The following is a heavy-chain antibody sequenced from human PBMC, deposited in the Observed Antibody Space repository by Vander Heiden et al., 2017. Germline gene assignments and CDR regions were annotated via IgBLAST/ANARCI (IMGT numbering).Heavy chain of an antibody. CDR1: GFAFSIYY. D-gene: IGHD2-15*01. Sequence: EVQLLESGGGLVQPGGSLRLSCAASGFAFSIYYMIWFRQAPGRGLEYVSALSATGETTYYAYAVKGRLTISRDKSKNTLYLQMLSLRIDDTALYYGATDGQTPTPDYWGQGSLVTVSS. J-gene: IGHJ4*02. CDR3: ATDGQTPTPDY. V-gene: IGHV3-23*01. CDR2: LSATGETT.